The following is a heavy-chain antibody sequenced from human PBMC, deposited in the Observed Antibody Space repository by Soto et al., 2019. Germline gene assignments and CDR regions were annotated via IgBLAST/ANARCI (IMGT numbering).Heavy chain of an antibody. CDR1: GFTFSDYY. CDR2: ISGSNTYT. V-gene: IGHV3-11*05. CDR3: ARERKTGKTFDY. J-gene: IGHJ4*02. Sequence: QVQLVESGGGLVKPGGSLSLSCAASGFTFSDYYMSWIRQAPGKGLEWLSYISGSNTYTDYADSVKGRFTISRDNAKNSLYLQMNSLRADDTAVYYCARERKTGKTFDYWGQGTLVTVSS. D-gene: IGHD7-27*01.